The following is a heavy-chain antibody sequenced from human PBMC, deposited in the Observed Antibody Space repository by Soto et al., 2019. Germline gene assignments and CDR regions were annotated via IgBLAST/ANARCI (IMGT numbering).Heavy chain of an antibody. CDR1: GFSLSTSGMC. D-gene: IGHD6-13*01. CDR2: IDWDDDK. J-gene: IGHJ6*02. CDR3: ARIRYSSSYTTRYYYYGMDV. Sequence: SGATLVNPTQTLTLTCTFSGFSLSTSGMCVSWIRQPPGKALEWLARIDWDDDKYYSTSLKTRLTISKDTSKNQVVLTMTNMDPVGTATYYCARIRYSSSYTTRYYYYGMDVWGQGTTVTVSS. V-gene: IGHV2-70*11.